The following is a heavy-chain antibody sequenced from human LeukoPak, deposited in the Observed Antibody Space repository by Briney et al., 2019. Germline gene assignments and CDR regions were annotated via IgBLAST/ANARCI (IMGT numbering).Heavy chain of an antibody. CDR1: GITFSSYA. D-gene: IGHD4-17*01. CDR3: ARVGSRTVTIGVFNY. J-gene: IGHJ4*02. V-gene: IGHV3-23*01. CDR2: ISSGGDTT. Sequence: PGGSLRLSCAASGITFSSYAMGWVRQAPGKGLEWVSSISSGGDTTYYADSVKGRFTISRDNSKNTLFLQMSSLRAEDTAVYFCARVGSRTVTIGVFNYSGQGDLVTVSS.